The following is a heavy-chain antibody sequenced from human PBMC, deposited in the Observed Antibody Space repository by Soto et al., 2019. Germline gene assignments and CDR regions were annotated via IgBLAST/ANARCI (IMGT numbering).Heavy chain of an antibody. CDR1: GYTFTGYY. D-gene: IGHD2-21*02. Sequence: ASVKVSCKASGYTFTGYYMHWVRQAPGQGLEWMGWINPNSGGTNYAQKFQGRVTMTRDTSISTAYMELSRLRSDDTAVYYCARDWSYCGRDCYPSGMDVWGQGTTVTVSS. CDR2: INPNSGGT. CDR3: ARDWSYCGRDCYPSGMDV. V-gene: IGHV1-2*02. J-gene: IGHJ6*02.